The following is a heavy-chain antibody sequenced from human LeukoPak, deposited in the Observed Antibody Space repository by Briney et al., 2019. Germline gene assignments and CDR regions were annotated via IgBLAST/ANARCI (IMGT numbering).Heavy chain of an antibody. J-gene: IGHJ2*01. D-gene: IGHD7-27*01. CDR2: IYSLGNT. CDR3: ARVPSGPHWFFDL. CDR1: GGSMIGSF. V-gene: IGHV4-4*07. Sequence: SETLSLTCGVSGGSMIGSFWGWVRQPAGKGLEWIGRIYSLGNTGYNPSLKTRVTLSVDTSRNQFSLSLRSVTAADTAVYFCARVPSGPHWFFDLWGRGTLVTVSS.